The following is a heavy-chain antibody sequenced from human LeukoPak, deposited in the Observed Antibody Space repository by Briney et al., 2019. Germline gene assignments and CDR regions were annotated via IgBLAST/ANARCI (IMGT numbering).Heavy chain of an antibody. D-gene: IGHD4-17*01. CDR3: ARDEKTTVTTGGYFDY. J-gene: IGHJ4*02. Sequence: ASVKVSCKASGYTFTSYGISWVRQAPGQGLEWMGIINPSGGSTSYAQKFQGRVTMTRDMSTSTVYMELSSLRSEDTAVYYCARDEKTTVTTGGYFDYWGQGTLVTVSS. CDR1: GYTFTSYG. V-gene: IGHV1-46*01. CDR2: INPSGGST.